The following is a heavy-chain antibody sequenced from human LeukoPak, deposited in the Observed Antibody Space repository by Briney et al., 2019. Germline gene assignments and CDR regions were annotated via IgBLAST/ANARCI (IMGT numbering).Heavy chain of an antibody. V-gene: IGHV4-59*01. CDR1: GGSISSYY. D-gene: IGHD3-22*01. Sequence: SETLSLTCTVSGGSISSYYWSWIRQPPGKGLEWIGYIYYSGSTNYNPSLKSRVTISVDTSKNQFSLKLSSVTAADTAVYYCARDPPSYYYDSSGSFPYYYYGMDVWGQGTTVTVSS. J-gene: IGHJ6*02. CDR3: ARDPPSYYYDSSGSFPYYYYGMDV. CDR2: IYYSGST.